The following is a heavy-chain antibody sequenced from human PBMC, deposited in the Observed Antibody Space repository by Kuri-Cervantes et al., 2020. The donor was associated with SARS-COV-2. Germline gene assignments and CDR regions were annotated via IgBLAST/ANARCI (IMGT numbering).Heavy chain of an antibody. Sequence: GESLKISCAASGFTFSSYGMHWVRQAPGKGLEWVSSISSSSSYIYYADSVKGRFTISRDNAKNSLYLQMNSLRAEDTAVYYCARWEGATPRDAFDIWGQGTMVTVSS. J-gene: IGHJ3*02. D-gene: IGHD1-26*01. CDR2: ISSSSSYI. V-gene: IGHV3-21*01. CDR3: ARWEGATPRDAFDI. CDR1: GFTFSSYG.